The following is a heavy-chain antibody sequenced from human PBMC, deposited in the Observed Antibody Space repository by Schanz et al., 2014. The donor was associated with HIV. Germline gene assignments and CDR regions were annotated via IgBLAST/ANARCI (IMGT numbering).Heavy chain of an antibody. CDR2: MTTNDRI. Sequence: EVQLLESGGGLVQPGGSLRLSCAASGFTFSNYAMTWVRQAPGKGLEWVSVMTTNDRIYYAESVKGRFTISRDTSTNTLDLQMSGLRAEDTAVYYCAKDGSLDYDNSGYYATWGQGTLVTVSS. CDR3: AKDGSLDYDNSGYYAT. CDR1: GFTFSNYA. V-gene: IGHV3-23*01. J-gene: IGHJ4*02. D-gene: IGHD3-22*01.